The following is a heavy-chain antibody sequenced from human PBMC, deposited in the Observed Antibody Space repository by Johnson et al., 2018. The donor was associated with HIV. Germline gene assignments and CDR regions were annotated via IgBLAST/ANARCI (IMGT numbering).Heavy chain of an antibody. Sequence: QVQLVESGGGVVQPGRSLRLSCAASGFTFSSYGMHWVRQAPGKGLEWVAVISYDGGNKYYVDSVKGRFTISRDNAKNSLYLQMNSLRAEDTAVYYCARERRWWELPRGAFDIWGQGTMVTVSS. J-gene: IGHJ3*02. D-gene: IGHD2-15*01. V-gene: IGHV3-30*03. CDR1: GFTFSSYG. CDR2: ISYDGGNK. CDR3: ARERRWWELPRGAFDI.